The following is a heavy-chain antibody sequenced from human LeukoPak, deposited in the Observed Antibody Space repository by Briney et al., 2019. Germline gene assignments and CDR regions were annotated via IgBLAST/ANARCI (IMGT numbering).Heavy chain of an antibody. J-gene: IGHJ4*02. CDR3: AISDIFTTFDY. D-gene: IGHD3-9*01. Sequence: SETLSLTCTVSGGSISSSSYYWGWIPQPPGKGLEWIGSIYYSGSTYYNPSLKSRVTISVDTSKNQFSLKLSSVTAADTAVYYCAISDIFTTFDYWGQGTLVTVSS. V-gene: IGHV4-39*01. CDR1: GGSISSSSYY. CDR2: IYYSGST.